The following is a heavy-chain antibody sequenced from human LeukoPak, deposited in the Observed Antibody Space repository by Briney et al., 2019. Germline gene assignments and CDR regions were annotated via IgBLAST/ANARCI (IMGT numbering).Heavy chain of an antibody. CDR3: ARPTYYYDSSGSLWDAFDI. Sequence: PSETLSLTCTVSGGSISSYYWSWIRRPPGKGLEWIGYIYYSGSTNYNPSLKSRVTISVDTSKNQFSLKLSSVTAADTAVYYCARPTYYYDSSGSLWDAFDIWGQGTMVTVSS. CDR2: IYYSGST. D-gene: IGHD3-22*01. CDR1: GGSISSYY. J-gene: IGHJ3*02. V-gene: IGHV4-59*01.